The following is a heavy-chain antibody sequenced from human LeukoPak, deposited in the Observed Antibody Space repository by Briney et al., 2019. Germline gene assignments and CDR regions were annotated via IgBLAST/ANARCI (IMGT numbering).Heavy chain of an antibody. CDR3: ARHGSGSYRQFDF. D-gene: IGHD3-10*01. CDR1: GGSISSYY. CDR2: IYYTGST. J-gene: IGHJ4*02. V-gene: IGHV4-59*01. Sequence: PSETLSLTCTVSGGSISSYYWSWIRQPPGKGLEWIGFIYYTGSTSYNPSLKSRVTISLDTSKNQFSLKLSSVTAADTAVYFCARHGSGSYRQFDFWGQGTLVTVSS.